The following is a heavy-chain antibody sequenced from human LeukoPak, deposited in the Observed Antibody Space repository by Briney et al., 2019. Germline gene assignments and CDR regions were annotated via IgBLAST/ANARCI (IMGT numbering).Heavy chain of an antibody. CDR1: GGSISSSSYY. CDR3: ARGRYSYALY. CDR2: IYYSGST. V-gene: IGHV4-39*01. Sequence: PSETLSLTCTVSGGSISSSSYYWGWIRQPPGKGLEWIGSIYYSGSTYYNPSLNSRVTISVDTSKNQFSLKLSSVTAADTAVYYCARGRYSYALYWGQGTLVTVSS. D-gene: IGHD5-18*01. J-gene: IGHJ4*02.